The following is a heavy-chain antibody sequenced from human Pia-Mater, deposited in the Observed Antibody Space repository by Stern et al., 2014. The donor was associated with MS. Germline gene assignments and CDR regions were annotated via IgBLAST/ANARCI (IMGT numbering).Heavy chain of an antibody. V-gene: IGHV3-33*01. CDR2: IWFDGSNK. J-gene: IGHJ5*02. CDR3: ARALQLKSGHNWFDP. Sequence: VQLEESGGGVVQPGRSQRLSCAAAGFTFSNYGMHWARQAPGKGLEWVAFIWFDGSNKYYSDSVKGRFTISRDNSKNTLYLQMNSLRAEDTAVYYCARALQLKSGHNWFDPWGQGTLVTVSS. CDR1: GFTFSNYG. D-gene: IGHD6-13*01.